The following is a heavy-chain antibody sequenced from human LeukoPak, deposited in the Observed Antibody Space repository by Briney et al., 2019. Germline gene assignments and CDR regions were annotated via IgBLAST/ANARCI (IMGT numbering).Heavy chain of an antibody. V-gene: IGHV3-7*01. CDR1: GFTFSSYW. CDR3: ARESLVSGTTRGNYCYYGMDI. D-gene: IGHD1-7*01. CDR2: IKQDGSEK. J-gene: IGHJ6*02. Sequence: GGSLRLSCAASGFTFSSYWMSWVRQAPGKGLEWVANIKQDGSEKYYVDSVKGRFTISRDNAKNSLYLQMNSLRAEDTAVYFCARESLVSGTTRGNYCYYGMDIWGQGTTVTVSS.